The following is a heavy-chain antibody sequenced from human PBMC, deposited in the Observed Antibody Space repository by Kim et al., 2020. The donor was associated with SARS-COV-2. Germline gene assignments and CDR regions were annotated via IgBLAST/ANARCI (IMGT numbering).Heavy chain of an antibody. CDR1: GDSVSSNSVA. CDR3: ARGLSFAFDF. Sequence: SQTLSLTCAISGDSVSSNSVAWNWIRQSPSRGLEWLGRTYYRSKWFNDYAVSVKSRIVINPDTSKNQFSLQVNSVTPEDTAVYYCARGLSFAFDFWGQGAMVTVSS. J-gene: IGHJ3*01. D-gene: IGHD3-16*02. CDR2: TYYRSKWFN. V-gene: IGHV6-1*01.